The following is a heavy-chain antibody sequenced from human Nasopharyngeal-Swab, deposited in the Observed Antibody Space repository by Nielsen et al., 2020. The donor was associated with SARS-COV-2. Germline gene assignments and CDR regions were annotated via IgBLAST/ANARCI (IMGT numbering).Heavy chain of an antibody. Sequence: SETLSLTCSVSGGSINSYYWSWIRQPPGKGLEWIGNIYYSGSTNYNPSLKSRVIISVDTSKNQFSLKLSSVTAADTAVYYCARSMYYYDSSGYYSDYWGQGTLVTVSS. CDR3: ARSMYYYDSSGYYSDY. CDR1: GGSINSYY. J-gene: IGHJ4*02. CDR2: IYYSGST. V-gene: IGHV4-59*12. D-gene: IGHD3-22*01.